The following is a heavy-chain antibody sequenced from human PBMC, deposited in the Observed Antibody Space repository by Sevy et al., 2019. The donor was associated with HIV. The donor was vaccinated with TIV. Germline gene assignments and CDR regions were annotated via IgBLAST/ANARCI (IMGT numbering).Heavy chain of an antibody. J-gene: IGHJ4*02. CDR2: FDPEDGET. V-gene: IGHV1-24*01. Sequence: ASVKVSCKVSGYTLTELSMHWVRQAPGKGLEWMGGFDPEDGETIYAQKFQGRVTMTEDTSTDTAYMELSSLRSEDTAVYYCATVVSGENGSCSGGSCHLLDYWGQGTLVTVSS. CDR3: ATVVSGENGSCSGGSCHLLDY. D-gene: IGHD2-15*01. CDR1: GYTLTELS.